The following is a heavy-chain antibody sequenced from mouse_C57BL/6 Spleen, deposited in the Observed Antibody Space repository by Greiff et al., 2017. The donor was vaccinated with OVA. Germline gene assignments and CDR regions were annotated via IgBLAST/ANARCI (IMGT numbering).Heavy chain of an antibody. V-gene: IGHV1-82*01. Sequence: VKLMESGPELVKPGASVKISCKASGYAFSSSWMNWVKQRPGKGLEWIGRIYPGDGDTNYNGKFKGKATLTADKSSSTAYMQLSSLTSEDSAVYFCARGDGYAWFAYWGQGTLVTVSA. CDR3: ARGDGYAWFAY. D-gene: IGHD2-2*01. CDR2: IYPGDGDT. J-gene: IGHJ3*01. CDR1: GYAFSSSW.